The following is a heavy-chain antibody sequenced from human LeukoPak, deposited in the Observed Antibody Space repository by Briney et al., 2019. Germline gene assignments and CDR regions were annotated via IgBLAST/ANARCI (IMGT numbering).Heavy chain of an antibody. CDR1: GFTFSRYT. Sequence: GGSLRLSCAGSGFTFSRYTFNWVRQAPGRGLEWVSAISGDSKYIYYTDSVKGRFTISRDNARNSVYLQMNSLGVEDTAVYYCAKAPLTAPGYYYGMDVWGQGTTVTVSS. CDR3: AKAPLTAPGYYYGMDV. CDR2: ISGDSKYI. D-gene: IGHD6-25*01. V-gene: IGHV3-21*01. J-gene: IGHJ6*02.